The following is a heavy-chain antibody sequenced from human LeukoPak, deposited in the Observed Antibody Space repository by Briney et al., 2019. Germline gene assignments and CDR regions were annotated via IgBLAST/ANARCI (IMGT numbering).Heavy chain of an antibody. Sequence: GGSLRLSCAASGSTLSEFWMNWVRQAPGNGLEWVANIKQDGREKNYVDSVKGRFTISRDNAKNSAYLQMNNLRVDDTAVYYCVGGYGWLPDYWGQGTLVTVSS. J-gene: IGHJ4*02. CDR1: GSTLSEFW. CDR2: IKQDGREK. CDR3: VGGYGWLPDY. D-gene: IGHD6-19*01. V-gene: IGHV3-7*04.